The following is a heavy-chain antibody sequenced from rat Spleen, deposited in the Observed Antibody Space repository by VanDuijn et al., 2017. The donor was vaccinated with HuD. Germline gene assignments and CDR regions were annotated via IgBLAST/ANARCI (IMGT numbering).Heavy chain of an antibody. CDR2: IGYGGSNT. J-gene: IGHJ2*01. D-gene: IGHD1-6*01. CDR1: GFTFSNYY. V-gene: IGHV5-25*01. CDR3: TRASYSGAVMYTTDY. Sequence: EVQLVESGGGLVQPGRSLRLSCTASGFTFSNYYMAWVRQAPTKGLEWVATIGYGGSNTYYRGSVKGRFTISRDNAKSTLYLQMDSLRSEDTATYYCTRASYSGAVMYTTDYWGQGVMVTVSS.